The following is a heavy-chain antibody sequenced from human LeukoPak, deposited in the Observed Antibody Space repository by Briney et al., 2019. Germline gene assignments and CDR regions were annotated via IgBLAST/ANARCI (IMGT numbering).Heavy chain of an antibody. V-gene: IGHV3-30-3*01. D-gene: IGHD5/OR15-5a*01. CDR1: GFTSSSYA. Sequence: PGGSLRLSCAASGFTSSSYAIHWVRQAPGKGLEWVAVISYDGSNKYYADSVKGRFTISRDNSKNTLYLQMNSLRAEDTAVYYCARETGSAVVSTDFDYWGQGTLVTVSS. J-gene: IGHJ4*02. CDR3: ARETGSAVVSTDFDY. CDR2: ISYDGSNK.